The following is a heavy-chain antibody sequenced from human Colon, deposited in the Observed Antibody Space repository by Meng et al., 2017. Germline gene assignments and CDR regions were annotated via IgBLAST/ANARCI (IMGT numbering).Heavy chain of an antibody. CDR2: MNPNNGNT. CDR1: GYTFTSSD. J-gene: IGHJ5*01. D-gene: IGHD2-2*01. V-gene: IGHV1-8*01. CDR3: ARTAMLDS. Sequence: QVQLVQSGAEGRNPGASVQVTCKASGYTFTSSDINWVRQATGRGLEWLGWMNPNNGNTGSAQKFQGRVSMTRDTSIGTAYMELSGLTSEDTAVYYCARTAMLDSWGQGTLVTVSS.